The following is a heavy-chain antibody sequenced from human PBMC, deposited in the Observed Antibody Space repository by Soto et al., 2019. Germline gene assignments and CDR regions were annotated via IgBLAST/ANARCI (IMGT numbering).Heavy chain of an antibody. CDR2: INSNSGGT. J-gene: IGHJ6*02. CDR1: GYTFTGYY. V-gene: IGHV1-2*04. D-gene: IGHD2-15*01. CDR3: ARQIGGGSFNSYYYYYGMDV. Sequence: QVQLVQSGAEVKKPVASVKVSCKASGYTFTGYYKHWVRQAPGQGLEWMGWINSNSGGTNYAQKFQGWVTMTRDTSISTAYMELSRLRSDDTAVYYCARQIGGGSFNSYYYYYGMDVWGQGTTVTVSS.